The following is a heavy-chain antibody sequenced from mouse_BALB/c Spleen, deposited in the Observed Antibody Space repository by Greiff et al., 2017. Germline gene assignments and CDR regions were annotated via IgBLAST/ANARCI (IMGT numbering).Heavy chain of an antibody. CDR3: ARHGVPRRYAMDY. J-gene: IGHJ4*01. V-gene: IGHV5-9-3*01. CDR1: GFTFSSYA. CDR2: IRSGGSYT. D-gene: IGHD5-1*01. Sequence: EVKLMESGGGLVKPGGSLKLSCAASGFTFSSYAMSWVRQTPEKRLEWVATIRSGGSYTYYPDSVKGRFTISRDNAKNTLYLQMSSLRSEDTAMYYCARHGVPRRYAMDYWGQGTSVTVSS.